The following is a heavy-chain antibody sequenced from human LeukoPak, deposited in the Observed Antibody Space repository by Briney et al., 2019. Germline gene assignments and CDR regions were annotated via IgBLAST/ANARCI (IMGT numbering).Heavy chain of an antibody. J-gene: IGHJ6*03. V-gene: IGHV4-4*07. Sequence: SETLSLTCTVSGGSFSNHFWSWVRQPAGKGLEWIGRIYPSGNTNYNPSLKSRVTLSVDTSKTQFYLSLSSVTAADTAVYYCAREDSGSYYNFYYFYMDVWGKGTTVTISS. CDR1: GGSFSNHF. CDR3: AREDSGSYYNFYYFYMDV. D-gene: IGHD3-10*01. CDR2: IYPSGNT.